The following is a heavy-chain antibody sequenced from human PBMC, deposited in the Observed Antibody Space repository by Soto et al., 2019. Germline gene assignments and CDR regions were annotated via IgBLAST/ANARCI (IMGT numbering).Heavy chain of an antibody. CDR3: ATTKGDIVLVPAGPDGDYYYGMDV. J-gene: IGHJ6*02. Sequence: QVQLVQSGAEVKKPGASVKVSCKASGYTFTSYGISWVRQAPGQGLEWMGWISAYNGNTNYAQKLQGRVTMTTDTSTSTAYMELRSLRSDDTAVYYCATTKGDIVLVPAGPDGDYYYGMDVWGQGTTVTVSS. CDR2: ISAYNGNT. V-gene: IGHV1-18*01. D-gene: IGHD2-2*01. CDR1: GYTFTSYG.